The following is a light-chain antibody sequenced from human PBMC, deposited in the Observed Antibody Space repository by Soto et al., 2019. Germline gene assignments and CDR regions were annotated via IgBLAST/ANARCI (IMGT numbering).Light chain of an antibody. CDR3: QQYSTYWT. V-gene: IGKV1-5*03. CDR1: QSIHNR. CDR2: EAS. J-gene: IGKJ1*01. Sequence: DIQMTQSPSTLSASVGDRVTITCRASQSIHNRVAWYQQKLGKAPRLLIYEASTLDSGVPSRFSGSGSGAEFTLTISSLQPDDFATYHCQQYSTYWTFGQGTKVGLK.